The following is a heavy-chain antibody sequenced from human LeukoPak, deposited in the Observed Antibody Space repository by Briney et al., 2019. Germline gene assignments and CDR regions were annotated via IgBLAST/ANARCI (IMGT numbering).Heavy chain of an antibody. CDR1: GFTVSNSY. D-gene: IGHD3-16*01. CDR2: VSTSGDVK. Sequence: GGSLRLSCAASGFTVSNSYMSWVRQAPGKGLEWVSGVSTSGDVKWYADSVKGRFIISRDNSKNTLYLQMNSLRAEDTAVYYCAQDGASIRFDNWGQGTLVTVSS. CDR3: AQDGASIRFDN. J-gene: IGHJ4*02. V-gene: IGHV3-23*01.